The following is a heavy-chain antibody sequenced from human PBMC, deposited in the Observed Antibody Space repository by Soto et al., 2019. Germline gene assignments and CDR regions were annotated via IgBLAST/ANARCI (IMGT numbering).Heavy chain of an antibody. Sequence: QVQLVQSGAEVKKPGASVKVSCKASGYTFTGYYMHWVRQAPGQGLEWMGWINPNSGGTNYAQKFQGLVTMTRDTSISTAYMELSRLRSDDTAVYYCARGSGSYYRPNWFDPWGQGTLVTVSS. D-gene: IGHD3-10*01. V-gene: IGHV1-2*04. CDR2: INPNSGGT. CDR1: GYTFTGYY. J-gene: IGHJ5*02. CDR3: ARGSGSYYRPNWFDP.